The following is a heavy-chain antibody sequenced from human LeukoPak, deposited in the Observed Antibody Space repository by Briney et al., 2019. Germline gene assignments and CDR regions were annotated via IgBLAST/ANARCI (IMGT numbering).Heavy chain of an antibody. V-gene: IGHV1-69*13. CDR1: GGTFSSYA. J-gene: IGHJ4*02. CDR2: IIPIFGTA. Sequence: ASVKVSCKASGGTFSSYAVSWVRQAPGQGLEWMGGIIPIFGTANYAQKFQGRVTITADESTSTAYMELSSLRSEDTAVYYCARGIAACPGGYWGQGTPVTVSS. D-gene: IGHD6-6*01. CDR3: ARGIAACPGGY.